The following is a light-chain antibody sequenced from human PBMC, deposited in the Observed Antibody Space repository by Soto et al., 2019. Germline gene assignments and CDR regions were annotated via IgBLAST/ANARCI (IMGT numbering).Light chain of an antibody. Sequence: EIVLTQSPGTLSLSPGERATLSCWASQSVSNNFLAWYQQKPGQAPRLLIYGASSRATGIPDRFSGSRSGTDFTLTINRLEPEDFAVYYCQQCGSSPGTFGQGTRLEIK. J-gene: IGKJ5*01. CDR2: GAS. CDR3: QQCGSSPGT. V-gene: IGKV3-20*01. CDR1: QSVSNNF.